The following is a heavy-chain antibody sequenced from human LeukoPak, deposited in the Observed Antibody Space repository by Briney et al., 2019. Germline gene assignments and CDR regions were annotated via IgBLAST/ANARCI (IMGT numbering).Heavy chain of an antibody. D-gene: IGHD5-18*01. V-gene: IGHV4-31*03. Sequence: SQTLSLTCTVSGGSISSGGYYWSWIRQHPGKGLEWIGYIYYSGSTYYNPSLKSRVTISVDTSKNQFSLKLSSVTAADTAVYYCARIWPGVDTAMVMVPEPYFDYWGQGTLVTVSS. J-gene: IGHJ4*02. CDR1: GGSISSGGYY. CDR3: ARIWPGVDTAMVMVPEPYFDY. CDR2: IYYSGST.